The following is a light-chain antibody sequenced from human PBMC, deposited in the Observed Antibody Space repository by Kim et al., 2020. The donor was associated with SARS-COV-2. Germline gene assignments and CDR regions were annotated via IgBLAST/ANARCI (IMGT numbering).Light chain of an antibody. V-gene: IGKV1-27*01. CDR2: DAS. CDR3: QKYNAAPWT. CDR1: QGIFTS. J-gene: IGKJ1*01. Sequence: ASVGDRVTITCRASQGIFTSLAWYQQKPGSVPRVLIYDASALHSGVPSRFSGSGSGTDFTLTISSLQPEDVATYYCQKYNAAPWTFGQGTKVDIK.